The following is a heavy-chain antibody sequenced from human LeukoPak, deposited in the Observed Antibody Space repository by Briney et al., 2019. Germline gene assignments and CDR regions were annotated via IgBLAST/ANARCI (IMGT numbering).Heavy chain of an antibody. CDR3: ANEQVVAAGFDY. Sequence: GGSLRLSCATSGFTFSNAWMSWVRQAPGKGLEWVAFIRYDGSNKYYADSVKGRFTISRDNSKNTLYLQMNSLRAEDTAVYYCANEQVVAAGFDYWGQGTLVTVSS. V-gene: IGHV3-30*02. CDR2: IRYDGSNK. D-gene: IGHD2-15*01. CDR1: GFTFSNAW. J-gene: IGHJ4*02.